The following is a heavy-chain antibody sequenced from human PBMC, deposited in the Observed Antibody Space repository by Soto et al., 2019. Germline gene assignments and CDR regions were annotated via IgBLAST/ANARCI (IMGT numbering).Heavy chain of an antibody. CDR2: ISSSSSYI. CDR3: ARDFRSAVTKNRYYFDY. D-gene: IGHD4-17*01. J-gene: IGHJ4*02. V-gene: IGHV3-21*01. Sequence: GGSLRLSCAASGFTFSSYSMNWVRQAPGKGLEWVSSISSSSSYIYYADSVKGRFTISRDNAKNSLYLQMNSLRAEDTAVYYCARDFRSAVTKNRYYFDYWGQGTLVTVSS. CDR1: GFTFSSYS.